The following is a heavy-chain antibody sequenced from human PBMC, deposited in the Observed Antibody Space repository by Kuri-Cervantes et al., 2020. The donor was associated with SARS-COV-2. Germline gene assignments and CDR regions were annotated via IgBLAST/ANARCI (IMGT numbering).Heavy chain of an antibody. CDR2: ISGSGGST. CDR1: GFTFSSYA. D-gene: IGHD3-3*01. Sequence: GESLKISCAASGFTFSSYAMSWVRQAPGKGLEWVSAISGSGGSTYYADSVKGRFTISRDNSKNTLYLQMNGLRAEDTAVYYCARVISRPWSGYSLFDAFDIWGQGTMVTVSS. V-gene: IGHV3-23*01. J-gene: IGHJ3*02. CDR3: ARVISRPWSGYSLFDAFDI.